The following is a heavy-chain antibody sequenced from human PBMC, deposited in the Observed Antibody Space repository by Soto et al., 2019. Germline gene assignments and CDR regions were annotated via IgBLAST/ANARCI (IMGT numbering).Heavy chain of an antibody. Sequence: SETLSLTCTVSGDSISSYFWSWSRKHAGTGLEWIGRIYTSGSTNYNPSLKSRVTMSVDTSKNQFSLKLSSVTAADTAVYYCAREGSNYDILTGYYRGAYYYYGMDVWGQGTTVTV. CDR2: IYTSGST. J-gene: IGHJ6*02. D-gene: IGHD3-9*01. V-gene: IGHV4-4*07. CDR3: AREGSNYDILTGYYRGAYYYYGMDV. CDR1: GDSISSYF.